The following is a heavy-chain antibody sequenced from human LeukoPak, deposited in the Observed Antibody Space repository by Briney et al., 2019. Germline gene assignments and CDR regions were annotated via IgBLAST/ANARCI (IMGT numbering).Heavy chain of an antibody. Sequence: TSETLSLTCTVAGGSISGYCGSWIRQSPGKGLGWIGYIYNSGSTNYNPSLQSRVTISVDTSKNQFSLNLSSVTAADTAVYYCARYGSGTYPRFDYWGQGTLVTVSS. V-gene: IGHV4-59*08. CDR3: ARYGSGTYPRFDY. CDR2: IYNSGST. CDR1: GGSISGYC. J-gene: IGHJ4*02. D-gene: IGHD3-10*01.